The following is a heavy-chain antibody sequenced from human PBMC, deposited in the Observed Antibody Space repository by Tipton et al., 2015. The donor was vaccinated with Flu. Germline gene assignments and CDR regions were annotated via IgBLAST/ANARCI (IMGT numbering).Heavy chain of an antibody. V-gene: IGHV4-59*12. J-gene: IGHJ6*02. CDR3: ARDGGTYYDFWSGHSSTYYYYGMDV. Sequence: TLSLTCTVSGGFFSSYYWNWVRQPPGKGLEWIGYIYNNQYTKYNPSLKSRVTISVDTSMSQFSLQLTSVTAADTAVYYCARDGGTYYDFWSGHSSTYYYYGMDVWGQGTTVTVSS. CDR2: IYNNQYT. CDR1: GGFFSSYY. D-gene: IGHD3-3*01.